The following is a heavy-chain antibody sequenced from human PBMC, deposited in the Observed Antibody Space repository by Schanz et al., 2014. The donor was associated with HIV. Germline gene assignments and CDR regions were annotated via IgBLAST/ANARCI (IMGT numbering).Heavy chain of an antibody. Sequence: QVQLVESGGGVVQPGRSLRLSCAASGFTFSSYGMHWVRQAPGKGLEWVAVISYDGSNKYYADSVKGRFTISRDNSKNTLYLQINSLRADDTAVYYCARYLHGRVLLKDYFDYWGQGALVTVSS. D-gene: IGHD1-26*01. J-gene: IGHJ4*02. CDR1: GFTFSSYG. CDR2: ISYDGSNK. CDR3: ARYLHGRVLLKDYFDY. V-gene: IGHV3-30*19.